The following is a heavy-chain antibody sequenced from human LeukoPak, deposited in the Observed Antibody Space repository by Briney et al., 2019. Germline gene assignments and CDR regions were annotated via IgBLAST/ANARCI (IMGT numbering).Heavy chain of an antibody. J-gene: IGHJ6*03. CDR2: IYYSGST. Sequence: PSETLSLTCTVSGGSINTYYWSWIRQPPGKGLEWIGYIYYSGSTNYNPSLKSRVTMSVDTSKNQFSLKLSSVTAADTAVYYCARDSSPGYSYYYYYMDVWGKGTTVAISS. V-gene: IGHV4-59*12. D-gene: IGHD6-13*01. CDR1: GGSINTYY. CDR3: ARDSSPGYSYYYYYMDV.